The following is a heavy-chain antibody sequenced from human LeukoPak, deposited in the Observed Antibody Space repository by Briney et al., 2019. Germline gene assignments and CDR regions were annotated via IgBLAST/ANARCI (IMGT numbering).Heavy chain of an antibody. V-gene: IGHV4-59*01. CDR3: GRGGGPRYSSSWNAFDP. J-gene: IGHJ5*02. D-gene: IGHD6-13*01. CDR1: GGSISSYY. CDR2: IYYSGST. Sequence: PSETLSLTCTVSGGSISSYYWSWIRQPPGKGLEWIGYIYYSGSTNYNPSLKSRVTISVDTSKNQFSLKLSSVTAADTAVYYCGRGGGPRYSSSWNAFDPWGQGTLVTVSS.